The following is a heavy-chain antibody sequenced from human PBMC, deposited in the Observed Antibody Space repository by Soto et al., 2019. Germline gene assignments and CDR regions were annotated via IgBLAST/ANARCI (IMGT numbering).Heavy chain of an antibody. Sequence: ASVKVSCKVSGYTLTELSMHWVRQAPGKGLEWMGGFDPEDGETIYAQKFQGRVTMTEDTSTDTAYMELSSLRSEDTAVYYCATDRGGYSSSWYVLFDTWGQGTLVTVPS. V-gene: IGHV1-24*01. CDR3: ATDRGGYSSSWYVLFDT. CDR2: FDPEDGET. J-gene: IGHJ5*02. D-gene: IGHD6-13*01. CDR1: GYTLTELS.